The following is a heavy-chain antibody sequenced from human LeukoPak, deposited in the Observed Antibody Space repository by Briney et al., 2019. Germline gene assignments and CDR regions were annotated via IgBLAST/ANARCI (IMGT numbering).Heavy chain of an antibody. V-gene: IGHV4-61*02. CDR2: IYTSGST. J-gene: IGHJ6*04. D-gene: IGHD3-10*01. CDR1: GGSISSGSYY. CDR3: ARESPLRGITMVRGMDV. Sequence: SETLSLTCTVSGGSISSGSYYWSWIRQPAGKGLEWIGRIYTSGSTNYNPSLKSRVTISVDTSKNQFSLKLSSVTAADTAVYYCARESPLRGITMVRGMDVWGKGTRSPSPQ.